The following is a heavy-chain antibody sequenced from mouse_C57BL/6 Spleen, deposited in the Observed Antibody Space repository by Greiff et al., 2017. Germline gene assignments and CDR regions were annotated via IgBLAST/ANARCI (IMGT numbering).Heavy chain of an antibody. CDR1: GYTFTSYW. Sequence: QVQLQQPGAELVRPGSSVKLSCKASGYTFTSYWMDWVKQRPGQGLEWIGNIYPSDSETHYNQKFKDKATLTVDKSSSTAYMQRSSLTSEDSAVYYCARGGSSYYAMDYWGQGTSVTVSS. CDR3: ARGGSSYYAMDY. CDR2: IYPSDSET. V-gene: IGHV1-61*01. D-gene: IGHD1-3*01. J-gene: IGHJ4*01.